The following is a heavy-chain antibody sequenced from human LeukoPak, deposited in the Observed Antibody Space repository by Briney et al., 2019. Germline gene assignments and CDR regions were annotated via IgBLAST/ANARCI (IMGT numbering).Heavy chain of an antibody. Sequence: SETLSLTCSVSGDSIRTYYWSWIRQPPGKGLEWIGYIIDTGSTNYKPSLKTRLTMSVDVSKKQISLKLSSVTAADTAVYYCARDGWGSITMVRGVIPSDYMDVWGKGTTVTISS. V-gene: IGHV4-59*12. CDR3: ARDGWGSITMVRGVIPSDYMDV. J-gene: IGHJ6*03. CDR1: GDSIRTYY. D-gene: IGHD3-10*01. CDR2: IIDTGST.